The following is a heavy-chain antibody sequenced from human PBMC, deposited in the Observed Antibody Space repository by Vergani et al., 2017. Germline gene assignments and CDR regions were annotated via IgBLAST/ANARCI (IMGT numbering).Heavy chain of an antibody. CDR3: ARDPATYYYDSSGYNYFDY. D-gene: IGHD3-22*01. CDR2: IIPIFGTA. J-gene: IGHJ4*02. V-gene: IGHV1-69*18. Sequence: QVQLVQSGAEVKKPGSSVKVSCKASGGTFSSYAISWVRQAPGPGLEWMGRIIPIFGTANYAQKFQGSVTITADESTSTAYMELSSLRSEDTAVYYCARDPATYYYDSSGYNYFDYWGQGTLVTVSS. CDR1: GGTFSSYA.